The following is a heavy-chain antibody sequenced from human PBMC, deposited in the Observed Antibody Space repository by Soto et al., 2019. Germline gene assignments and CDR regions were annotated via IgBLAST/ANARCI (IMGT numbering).Heavy chain of an antibody. V-gene: IGHV1-2*04. J-gene: IGHJ4*02. CDR2: INPNSGGT. CDR3: ARGEGGPRWGSIDY. Sequence: QVQLVQSGAEVKKPGASVKVSCKASAYTFTGYYMHWVRQATGQGLEWMGWINPNSGGTNYAQKLQGWVTMTRDTSISTAYMELSRLRSDDTAVYYCARGEGGPRWGSIDYWGQGTLVTVSS. CDR1: AYTFTGYY. D-gene: IGHD2-21*01.